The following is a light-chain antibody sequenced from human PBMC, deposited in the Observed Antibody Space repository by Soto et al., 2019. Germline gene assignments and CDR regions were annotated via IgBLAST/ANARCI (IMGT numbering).Light chain of an antibody. Sequence: QSALTQPASVSGSPGQSITISCTGTSSDVGGYNYVSWYQQHPGKAPKLMIYDVSNRPSGVSNRFSGSKSGNTASLTISGIQAEDEGDYYCSSYTSSSTVLFGGGTKRTVL. CDR1: SSDVGGYNY. J-gene: IGLJ2*01. CDR2: DVS. CDR3: SSYTSSSTVL. V-gene: IGLV2-14*01.